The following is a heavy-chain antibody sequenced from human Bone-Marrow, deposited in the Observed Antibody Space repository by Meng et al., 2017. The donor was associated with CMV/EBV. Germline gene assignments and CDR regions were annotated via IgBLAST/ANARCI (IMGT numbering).Heavy chain of an antibody. J-gene: IGHJ5*02. Sequence: GSFSSCNYYWSWIRQPAGKALEWLGRLYTSGSTNYNPSLKSRVTISVDTSKNQFSLKLSSVTAADTAVYYCARDKCTSSSCYNWFDPWGQGTLVTVSS. V-gene: IGHV4-61*02. D-gene: IGHD2-2*01. CDR3: ARDKCTSSSCYNWFDP. CDR2: LYTSGST. CDR1: GSFSSCNYY.